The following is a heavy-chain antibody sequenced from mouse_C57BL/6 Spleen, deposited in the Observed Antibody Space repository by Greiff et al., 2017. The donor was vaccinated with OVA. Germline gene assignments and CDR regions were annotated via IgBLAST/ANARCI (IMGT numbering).Heavy chain of an antibody. V-gene: IGHV5-4*01. CDR1: GFTFSSYA. CDR2: ISDGGSYT. D-gene: IGHD1-1*01. Sequence: DVMLVESGGGLVKPGGSLKLSCAASGFTFSSYAMSWVRQTPEKRLEWVATISDGGSYTYYPDNVKGRFTISRDNAKNNLYLQMSHLKSEDTAMYYCARDLFYGSSYDYYAMDYWGQGTSVTVSS. CDR3: ARDLFYGSSYDYYAMDY. J-gene: IGHJ4*01.